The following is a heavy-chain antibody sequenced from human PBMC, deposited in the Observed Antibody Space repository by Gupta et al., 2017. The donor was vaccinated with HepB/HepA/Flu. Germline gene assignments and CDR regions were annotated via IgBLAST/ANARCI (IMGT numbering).Heavy chain of an antibody. CDR1: GYSFTSYW. V-gene: IGHV5-51*01. J-gene: IGHJ4*02. Sequence: EVQLVQSGAEVKKPGESLKISCKGSGYSFTSYWIGWVRQMPGKGLEWMGIIYPSDSDTRYSPSFQGQVTISADKAISTAYLQWSRLKASDTAMYYCARWYYYDSSGYQAYFDYWGQGTLVTGPS. CDR3: ARWYYYDSSGYQAYFDY. D-gene: IGHD3-22*01. CDR2: IYPSDSDT.